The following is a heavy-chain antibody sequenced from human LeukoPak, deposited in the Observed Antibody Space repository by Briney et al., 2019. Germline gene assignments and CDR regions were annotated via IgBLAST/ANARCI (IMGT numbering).Heavy chain of an antibody. V-gene: IGHV3-23*01. CDR3: AKGSSSGSFSVFDY. CDR2: ISGSGGST. Sequence: GGSLRLSCAASGFTFSSYAMSWVRQAPGKGPEWVSGISGSGGSTYYADSVKGRFTISRDNSKNTLYLQMNSLRAEDTAVYYCAKGSSSGSFSVFDYWGQGTLVPVSS. D-gene: IGHD3-10*01. J-gene: IGHJ4*02. CDR1: GFTFSSYA.